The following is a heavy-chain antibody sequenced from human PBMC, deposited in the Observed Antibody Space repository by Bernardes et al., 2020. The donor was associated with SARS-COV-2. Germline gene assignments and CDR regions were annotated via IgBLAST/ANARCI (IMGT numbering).Heavy chain of an antibody. V-gene: IGHV4-59*08. CDR3: ARHGGVLGNWNYESPVDP. CDR1: GGSISSYY. Sequence: SETLSLTCTVSGGSISSYYWSWIRQPPGKGLEWIGYIYYSGSTNYNPSLKSRVTISVDTSKNQFSLKLSSVTAADTAVYYCARHGGVLGNWNYESPVDPWGQGTLVTVSS. CDR2: IYYSGST. J-gene: IGHJ5*02. D-gene: IGHD1-7*01.